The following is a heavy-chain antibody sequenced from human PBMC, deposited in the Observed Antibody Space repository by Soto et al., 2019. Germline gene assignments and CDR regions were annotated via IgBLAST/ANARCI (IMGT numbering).Heavy chain of an antibody. J-gene: IGHJ5*02. CDR1: GFTFSNCW. D-gene: IGHD2-15*01. V-gene: IGHV3-15*01. CDR2: IKSEIAGGTT. CDR3: TTVSTQTFCDGGPCYSLQTKIHDP. Sequence: EVQLVESGGGFVKPGGSLRLSCAASGFTFSNCWMSWVRQAPGKGLAWVGRIKSEIAGGTTDYSAPVKGRFSISRDDSRDTLSLPLNRMITEDTAVYYCTTVSTQTFCDGGPCYSLQTKIHDPWGQGTLVTVSS.